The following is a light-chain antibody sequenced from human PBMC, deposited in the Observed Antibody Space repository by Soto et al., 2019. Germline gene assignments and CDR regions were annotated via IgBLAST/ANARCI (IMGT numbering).Light chain of an antibody. J-gene: IGKJ4*01. CDR3: QQYGSSPLT. CDR1: QTVSNNY. V-gene: IGKV3-20*01. CDR2: GSS. Sequence: EVVLTQSPGTLSLSPGERATLSCRASQTVSNNYLAWYQLRPGQAPRLLIFGSSDRAAGVPVRFSGSGSGTAFTLTISRLEPGDVAVYYCQQYGSSPLTLGGGTKVEIK.